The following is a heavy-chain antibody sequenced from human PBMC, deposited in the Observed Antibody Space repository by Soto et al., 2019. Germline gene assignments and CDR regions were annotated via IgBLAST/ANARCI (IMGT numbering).Heavy chain of an antibody. V-gene: IGHV1-58*01. J-gene: IGHJ6*03. CDR1: GFTFTSSA. CDR2: IVVYSGNT. CDR3: ARTIWNYGSYYYMDV. Sequence: ASVKVSCKASGFTFTSSAVQWVRQARGQGLEWMGWIVVYSGNTNYAQKFQDRVTITRDISTSTAYMELRSLRSDDTAVYYCARTIWNYGSYYYMDVWGKGTTVTVSS. D-gene: IGHD1-7*01.